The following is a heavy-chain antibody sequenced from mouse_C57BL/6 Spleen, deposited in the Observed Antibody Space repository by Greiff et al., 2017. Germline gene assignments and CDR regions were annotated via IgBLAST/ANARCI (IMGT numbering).Heavy chain of an antibody. CDR1: GFSLTSYG. D-gene: IGHD1-1*01. J-gene: IGHJ2*01. V-gene: IGHV2-2*01. Sequence: QVQLQQSGPGLVQPSQSLSITCTVSGFSLTSYGVHWVRQSPGKGLEWLGVIWSGGSTDYNAAFISRLSISKVNSKSQVFFQMNSLQADDTAIYYCARNFGAITTVVEDYLDYWGQGTTLTVSS. CDR2: IWSGGST. CDR3: ARNFGAITTVVEDYLDY.